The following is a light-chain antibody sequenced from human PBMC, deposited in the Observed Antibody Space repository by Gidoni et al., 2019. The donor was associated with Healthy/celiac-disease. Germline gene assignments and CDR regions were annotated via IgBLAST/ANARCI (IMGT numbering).Light chain of an antibody. J-gene: IGKJ4*01. CDR1: QSISSY. Sequence: DSQKTQSPSSLSASVGDRVTITYRESQSISSYLTWYQQKPWKAPTLLLYAASSLQSGVPSRFSGSGYGTAFTLTISSLQPEDFVTYYCQQSYSTPLPFGGXTKVEIK. V-gene: IGKV1-39*01. CDR2: AAS. CDR3: QQSYSTPLP.